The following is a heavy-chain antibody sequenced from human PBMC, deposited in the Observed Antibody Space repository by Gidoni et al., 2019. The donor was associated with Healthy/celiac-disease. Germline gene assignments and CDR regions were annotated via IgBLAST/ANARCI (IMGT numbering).Heavy chain of an antibody. V-gene: IGHV3-73*02. J-gene: IGHJ6*02. Sequence: EVQLVESGGGLVQPGGSLKLSCAASGFTFSGSALHWVRQASGKGLEWVGRIRSKANSDATAYAASVKGRFTISRDDSKNTAYLQMNSLKTEDTAVYYCTRTQGYCSSTSCLDYYYYGMDVWGQGTTVTVSS. D-gene: IGHD2-2*01. CDR2: IRSKANSDAT. CDR1: GFTFSGSA. CDR3: TRTQGYCSSTSCLDYYYYGMDV.